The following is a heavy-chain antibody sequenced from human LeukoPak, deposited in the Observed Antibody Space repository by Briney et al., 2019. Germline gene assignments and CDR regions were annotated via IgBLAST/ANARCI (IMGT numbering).Heavy chain of an antibody. Sequence: PGGSLRLSCAASGFTVSSNFMNWVRQAPGKGLEWVSVIYSGGSTYYAESVKGRFTISRDNAKNTLYLQMNSLRTDDTALYYCARDGGSGTLFDYWGQGTLVTVSS. CDR2: IYSGGST. CDR3: ARDGGSGTLFDY. CDR1: GFTVSSNF. V-gene: IGHV3-53*05. D-gene: IGHD3-10*01. J-gene: IGHJ4*02.